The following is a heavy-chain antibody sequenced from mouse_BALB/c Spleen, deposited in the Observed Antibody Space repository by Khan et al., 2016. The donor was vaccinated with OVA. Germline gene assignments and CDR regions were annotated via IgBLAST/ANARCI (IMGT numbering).Heavy chain of an antibody. V-gene: IGHV1S137*01. CDR1: GYTFTDYA. Sequence: VQLQESGPDLVTPGVSLTISCNGSGYTFTDYAMHWVQQRHAKSLEWIGVISSYYGIPDNNPKCKGKATRTVDRSSSTAYMELAELTAMDSAIYCGAGGGKLAYWGQGTLVTVSA. CDR2: ISSYYGIP. J-gene: IGHJ3*01. D-gene: IGHD1-1*02. CDR3: AGGGKLAY.